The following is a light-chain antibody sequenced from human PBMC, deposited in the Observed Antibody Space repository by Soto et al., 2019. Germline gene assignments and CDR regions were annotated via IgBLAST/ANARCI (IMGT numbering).Light chain of an antibody. CDR1: QSVGSD. CDR2: GSS. Sequence: EIVMTQSPATLSVSPGERATLSCRASQSVGSDLAWYQQKPGQAPRLVIYGSSSRATGIPDRFSGSGSGTDFVLTISRLEPEDFAVYFCQQYGSSSLTFGGGTKV. CDR3: QQYGSSSLT. J-gene: IGKJ4*01. V-gene: IGKV3-20*01.